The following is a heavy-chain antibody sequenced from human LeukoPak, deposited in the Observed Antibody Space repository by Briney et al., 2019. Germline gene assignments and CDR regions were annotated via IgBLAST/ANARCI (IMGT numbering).Heavy chain of an antibody. V-gene: IGHV3-53*01. CDR2: IYSGGST. Sequence: GGSLRLSCAASGFTFTSYSMNWVRQAPGKGLEWVSVIYSGGSTYYADSVKGRFTISRDNSKNTLYLQMNSLRAEDTAVYYCAREDKEYFDYWGQGTLVTVSS. CDR3: AREDKEYFDY. CDR1: GFTFTSYS. J-gene: IGHJ4*02.